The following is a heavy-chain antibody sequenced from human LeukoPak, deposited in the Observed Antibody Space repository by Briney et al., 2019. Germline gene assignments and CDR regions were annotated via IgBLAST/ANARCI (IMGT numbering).Heavy chain of an antibody. D-gene: IGHD3-10*01. J-gene: IGHJ4*02. V-gene: IGHV4-39*07. CDR2: IYYSGST. CDR3: ARADYYGSDPYRY. CDR1: GGSINSNSYY. Sequence: SETLSLTCGVSGGSINSNSYYCGWIRQPPGKGLEWIGTIYYSGSTYYNPSFRGRVTMSIDTSKNQFSLKLTSVTAADTAVYYCARADYYGSDPYRYWGQGTLVTVSS.